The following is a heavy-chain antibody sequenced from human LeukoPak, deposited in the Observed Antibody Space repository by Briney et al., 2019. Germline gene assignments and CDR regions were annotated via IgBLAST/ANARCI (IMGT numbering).Heavy chain of an antibody. V-gene: IGHV3-30*02. CDR1: GFTFTSYG. J-gene: IGHJ4*02. D-gene: IGHD2-2*01. CDR2: IRYDGSNQ. Sequence: GGSLRLSCAASGFTFTSYGMHWVRQAPGKGLEWVSFIRYDGSNQPYADSVKGRFTISRDNSKSTLYLQMNSLRSEDTAVYYCAKGGYCGSTTCHLLPYDYWGQGTLVTVSS. CDR3: AKGGYCGSTTCHLLPYDY.